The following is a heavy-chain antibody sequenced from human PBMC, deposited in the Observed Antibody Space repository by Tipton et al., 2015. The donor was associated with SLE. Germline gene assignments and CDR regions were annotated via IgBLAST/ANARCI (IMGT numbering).Heavy chain of an antibody. J-gene: IGHJ4*02. CDR2: INEDESEK. V-gene: IGHV3-7*01. CDR3: ARGWGFDY. CDR1: GFTFTSYW. D-gene: IGHD7-27*01. Sequence: LRLSCAASGFTFTSYWMSWVRQAPGKGLEWLADINEDESEKNQVDSVKGRFTISRNNAKNSLYLQMNSLRDEDTAIYFCARGWGFDYWGQGTLVTVSS.